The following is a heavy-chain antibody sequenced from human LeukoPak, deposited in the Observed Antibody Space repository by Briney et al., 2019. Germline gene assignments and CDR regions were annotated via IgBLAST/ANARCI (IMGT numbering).Heavy chain of an antibody. V-gene: IGHV1-69*05. Sequence: ASVKVSCKASGGTFSSYAISWVRQAPGQGLEWMGGIIPIFGTANYAQKFQGRVTITTDESTSTAYMELSSLRSEDTAVYYCAGVLGYCSSTSCYFDYWGQGTLATVSS. D-gene: IGHD2-2*01. CDR2: IIPIFGTA. CDR1: GGTFSSYA. CDR3: AGVLGYCSSTSCYFDY. J-gene: IGHJ4*02.